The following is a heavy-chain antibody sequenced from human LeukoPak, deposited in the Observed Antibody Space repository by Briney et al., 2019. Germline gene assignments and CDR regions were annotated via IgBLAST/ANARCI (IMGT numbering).Heavy chain of an antibody. J-gene: IGHJ4*02. V-gene: IGHV3-15*01. Sequence: ETLSLTCAVSGGSISSSNWWSWVRQPPGKGLEWVGRIKSKTDGGTTDYAAPVKGRFTISRDDSKNTLYLQMNSLKTEDTAVYYCTTEMGATTESYFDYWGQGTLVTVSS. CDR3: TTEMGATTESYFDY. CDR2: IKSKTDGGTT. D-gene: IGHD1-26*01. CDR1: GGSISSSNW.